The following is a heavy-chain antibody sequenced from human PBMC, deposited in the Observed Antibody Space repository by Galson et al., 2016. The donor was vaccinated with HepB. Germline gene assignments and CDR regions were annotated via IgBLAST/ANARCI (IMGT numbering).Heavy chain of an antibody. J-gene: IGHJ6*02. CDR3: AKAATPVFYYHGMDV. CDR2: IDSSGHST. V-gene: IGHV3-23*01. Sequence: SLRLSCAASEFTFSSYAMSWVRQAPGKGLEWVSAIDSSGHSTYYTDSVTGRLTISRDNSKNTLYLQMNSLRYEDTAVYYCAKAATPVFYYHGMDVWGQGTTVTVSS. CDR1: EFTFSSYA.